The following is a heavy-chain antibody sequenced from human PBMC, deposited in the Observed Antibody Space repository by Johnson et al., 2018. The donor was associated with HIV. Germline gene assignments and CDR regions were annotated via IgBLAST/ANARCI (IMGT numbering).Heavy chain of an antibody. Sequence: MLLVESGGGLVQPGGSLRLSCAASGLTFSNYAMSWVRQAPGKGLEWVSAIGASGGRTFYADSVKGQFTISRDNSKNTLYLQMNSLRAEDTAVYYGAKPRYYDNAFEMWGQGTMVTVSS. CDR3: AKPRYYDNAFEM. D-gene: IGHD3-16*01. J-gene: IGHJ3*02. V-gene: IGHV3-23*04. CDR2: IGASGGRT. CDR1: GLTFSNYA.